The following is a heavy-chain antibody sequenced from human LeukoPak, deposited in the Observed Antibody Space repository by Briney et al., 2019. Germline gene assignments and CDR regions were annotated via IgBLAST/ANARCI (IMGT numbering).Heavy chain of an antibody. Sequence: GGSLRLSCSASGFTFSSYAMHWVRRAPGKGLEYVSAISSNGGSTYYADSVKGRFTISRDNSKNTLYLQMSSLRAEDTAVYYCVKEGLGYYFDYWGQGTLVTVSS. CDR3: VKEGLGYYFDY. CDR2: ISSNGGST. CDR1: GFTFSSYA. V-gene: IGHV3-64D*06. J-gene: IGHJ4*02.